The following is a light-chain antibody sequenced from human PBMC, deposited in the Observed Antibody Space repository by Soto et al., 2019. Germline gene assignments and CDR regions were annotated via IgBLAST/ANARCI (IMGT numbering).Light chain of an antibody. CDR1: QDISTY. J-gene: IGKJ5*01. V-gene: IGKV1-33*01. CDR3: QQFEDFPRAII. CDR2: DAS. Sequence: DSQMTQYPSSLSASVGDRVTITCQASQDISTYLNWYQQKPGKAPKLLIYDASNLETGVPSRFSGSGSGTDFTFTISSLQPEDIATYYCQQFEDFPRAIIFGQGTRLEIK.